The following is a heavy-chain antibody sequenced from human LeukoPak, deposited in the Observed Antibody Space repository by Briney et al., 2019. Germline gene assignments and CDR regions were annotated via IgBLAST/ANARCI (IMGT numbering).Heavy chain of an antibody. Sequence: SETLSLTCTVSGGSISSYYWSWIRQPPGKGLEWIGYIYYSGSTNYNPSLKSRVTISVDTSKNQFSLKLSSMTAADTAVYYCARVSSSSLEFDYWGQGSLVTVSS. J-gene: IGHJ4*02. CDR1: GGSISSYY. CDR3: ARVSSSSLEFDY. D-gene: IGHD6-13*01. CDR2: IYYSGST. V-gene: IGHV4-59*01.